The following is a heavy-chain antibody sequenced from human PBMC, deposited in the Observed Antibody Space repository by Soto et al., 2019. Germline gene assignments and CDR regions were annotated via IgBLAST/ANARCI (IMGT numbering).Heavy chain of an antibody. V-gene: IGHV3-7*04. CDR3: ARGDYYDTSGPFSDAFDI. CDR1: GFTFTNYL. J-gene: IGHJ3*02. Sequence: GGSLRLSCAASGFTFTNYLMSWVRQAPGKGLEWVANIKPDGSEKFYVDSLKGRFTMSRDNAKNSLYLQMNGLRADDTAVYYCARGDYYDTSGPFSDAFDIWGQGTMVTVSS. CDR2: IKPDGSEK. D-gene: IGHD3-22*01.